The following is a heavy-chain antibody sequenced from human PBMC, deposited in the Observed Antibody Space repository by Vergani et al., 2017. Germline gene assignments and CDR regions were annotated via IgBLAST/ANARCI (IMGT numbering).Heavy chain of an antibody. V-gene: IGHV3-30*02. CDR3: AKHVRGWGIDD. Sequence: QVQLVESGGGVVPRGGSLRLSCATSGFTLSNYDMQWIRQGPGKGLEFVAFIQFDGSNQYYADSVKGRFTLSRDFSKNTLYLQMKSLRTDDTATYYCAKHVRGWGIDDWGRGTQVIVSS. CDR1: GFTLSNYD. D-gene: IGHD3-16*01. CDR2: IQFDGSNQ. J-gene: IGHJ4*02.